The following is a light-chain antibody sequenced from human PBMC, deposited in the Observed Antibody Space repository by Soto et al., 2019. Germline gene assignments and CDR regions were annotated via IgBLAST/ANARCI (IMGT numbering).Light chain of an antibody. CDR1: QRLSASD. CDR2: GVS. CDR3: QQYGSSPLIT. V-gene: IGKV3-20*01. J-gene: IGKJ5*01. Sequence: EIVLTQSPGTLSLSPGQRATLSCRASQRLSASDIAWYQQKPGQAPKFLIYGVSNRATGIPDRFGGSGSGTDFTLTISRLEPEDFAVYHCQQYGSSPLITFGQGTRLEIK.